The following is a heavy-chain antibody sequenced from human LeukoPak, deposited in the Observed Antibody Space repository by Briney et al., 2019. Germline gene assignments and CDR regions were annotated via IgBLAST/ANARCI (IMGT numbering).Heavy chain of an antibody. CDR3: AKDRGYNWNYDALDY. CDR1: GFTFSSYS. D-gene: IGHD1-7*01. CDR2: ISSSSSYI. V-gene: IGHV3-21*04. J-gene: IGHJ4*02. Sequence: GGSLRLSCAASGFTFSSYSMNWVRQAPGKGLEWVSSISSSSSYIYYADSVKGRFTISRDNSKNSLYLQMNSLRTEDTALYYCAKDRGYNWNYDALDYWGQGTLVTVSS.